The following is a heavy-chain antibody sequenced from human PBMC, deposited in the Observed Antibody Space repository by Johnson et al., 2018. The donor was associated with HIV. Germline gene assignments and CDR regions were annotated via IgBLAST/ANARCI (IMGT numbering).Heavy chain of an antibody. CDR2: IKQDGSEK. D-gene: IGHD6-13*01. V-gene: IGHV3-7*01. Sequence: VQLVESGGGLVQPGGSLRLSCAASGFTFSSYWMSWVRQAPGKGLEWVANIKQDGSEKYYADSVKGRFTISRDNSKNTLYLQMNSLRAEDTAVYYCAPAGPDAFDIWGQGTMVTVSS. J-gene: IGHJ3*02. CDR1: GFTFSSYW. CDR3: APAGPDAFDI.